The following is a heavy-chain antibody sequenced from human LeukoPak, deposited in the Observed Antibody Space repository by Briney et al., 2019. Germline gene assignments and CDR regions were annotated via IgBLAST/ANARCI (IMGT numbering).Heavy chain of an antibody. CDR2: ISNDERNK. CDR3: ASSGIAAAGTFDY. Sequence: GGSLRLSCAASGFTFSSYSMNWVRQAPGKGLQWVAVISNDERNKYYADSVKGRFTISRDNSNSMVYLQMTSLRLEDTAVYYCASSGIAAAGTFDYWGQGTLVTVSS. CDR1: GFTFSSYS. J-gene: IGHJ4*02. D-gene: IGHD6-13*01. V-gene: IGHV3-30*03.